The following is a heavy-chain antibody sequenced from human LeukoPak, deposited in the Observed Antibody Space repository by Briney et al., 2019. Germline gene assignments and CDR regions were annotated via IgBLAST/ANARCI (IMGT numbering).Heavy chain of an antibody. CDR3: ARSTTNWFDP. D-gene: IGHD2/OR15-2a*01. J-gene: IGHJ5*02. Sequence: PSETLSLTCTVSGGSITSSSYYWGWIRQPPGKGLEWIGYIYYSGSTNYNPSLKSRVTISVDTSKNQFSLNLNSVTAADTAVYYCARSTTNWFDPWGQGTLVTVSS. CDR2: IYYSGST. CDR1: GGSITSSSYY. V-gene: IGHV4-61*05.